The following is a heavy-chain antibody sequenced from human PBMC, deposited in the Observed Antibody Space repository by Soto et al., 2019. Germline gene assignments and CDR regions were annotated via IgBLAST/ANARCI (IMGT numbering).Heavy chain of an antibody. Sequence: PGGSLRLSCAASGFTFSSYGMHWVRQAPGKGLEWVAVIWYDGSNKYYADSVKGRFTISRDNSKNTLYLQMNSLRAEDTAVYYCARGGHNWNYDGAFDIWGQGTMVTVSS. V-gene: IGHV3-33*01. J-gene: IGHJ3*02. CDR2: IWYDGSNK. D-gene: IGHD1-7*01. CDR3: ARGGHNWNYDGAFDI. CDR1: GFTFSSYG.